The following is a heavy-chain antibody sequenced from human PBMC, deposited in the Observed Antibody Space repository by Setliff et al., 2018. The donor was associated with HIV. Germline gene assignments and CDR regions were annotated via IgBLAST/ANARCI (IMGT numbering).Heavy chain of an antibody. V-gene: IGHV1-69*13. J-gene: IGHJ2*01. Sequence: ASVKVSCKASRGTFNRYTISWVRQAPGQGLEWMGGIIPMYGTTKYAKKFQGRVTLTADESTSTAYMELSGLKSEDTALYYCASAPPDIVATSDYWYFDVWGRGTLVTV. CDR1: RGTFNRYT. D-gene: IGHD5-12*01. CDR2: IIPMYGTT. CDR3: ASAPPDIVATSDYWYFDV.